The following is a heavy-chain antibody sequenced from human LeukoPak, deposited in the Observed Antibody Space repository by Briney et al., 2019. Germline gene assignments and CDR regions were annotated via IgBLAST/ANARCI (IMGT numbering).Heavy chain of an antibody. CDR1: GYTLTELS. CDR2: FDPEDGET. J-gene: IGHJ6*04. D-gene: IGHD3-9*01. V-gene: IGHV1-24*01. Sequence: ASVKVSCKVSGYTLTELSMHWVRQAPGKGLEWMGGFDPEDGETIYAQKFQGRVTMTEDTSTDTAYMELSSLRSEDTAVYYCATDLGSHLTGYNHYYYYGMDVWGKGTTVTVSS. CDR3: ATDLGSHLTGYNHYYYYGMDV.